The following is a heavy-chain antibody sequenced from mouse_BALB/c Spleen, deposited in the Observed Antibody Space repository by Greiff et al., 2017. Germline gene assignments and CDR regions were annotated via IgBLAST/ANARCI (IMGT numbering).Heavy chain of an antibody. Sequence: EVQLQQSGPGLVKPSQSLSLTCSVTGYSITSGYYWNWIRQFPGNKLEWMGYISYDGSNNYNPSLKNRISITRDTSKNQFFLKLNSVTTEDTATYYCARYDYDHYYAMDYWGQGTSVTVSS. CDR2: ISYDGSN. CDR3: ARYDYDHYYAMDY. V-gene: IGHV3-6*02. D-gene: IGHD2-4*01. J-gene: IGHJ4*01. CDR1: GYSITSGYY.